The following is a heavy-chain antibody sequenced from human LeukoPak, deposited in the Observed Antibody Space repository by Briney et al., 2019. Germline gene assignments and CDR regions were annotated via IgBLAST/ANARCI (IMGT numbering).Heavy chain of an antibody. D-gene: IGHD3-22*01. Sequence: APVKVSCKASGYTFTGYYMHWVRQAPGQGLEWMGWINPNSGGTNYAQKFQGRVTMTRDTSISTAYMELSRLRSDDTAVYYCARDPGYYDSSGYDYWGQGTLVTVSS. J-gene: IGHJ4*02. CDR1: GYTFTGYY. CDR3: ARDPGYYDSSGYDY. V-gene: IGHV1-2*02. CDR2: INPNSGGT.